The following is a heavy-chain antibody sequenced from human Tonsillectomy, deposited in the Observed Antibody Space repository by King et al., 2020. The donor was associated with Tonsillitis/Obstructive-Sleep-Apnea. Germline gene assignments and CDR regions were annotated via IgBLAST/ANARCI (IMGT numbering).Heavy chain of an antibody. Sequence: VQLQQWGAGLLKPSETLSLTCAVYVGSFSGYYWSWIRQPPGKGLEWIGEINYSGSTNYNPSLKSRVTISIDTSKNQFSLKLSSVTAAGTAVYYCARGSDCTGGVCYTSSWFDPWGQGTLVTVSS. V-gene: IGHV4-34*01. CDR2: INYSGST. D-gene: IGHD2-8*02. J-gene: IGHJ5*02. CDR3: ARGSDCTGGVCYTSSWFDP. CDR1: VGSFSGYY.